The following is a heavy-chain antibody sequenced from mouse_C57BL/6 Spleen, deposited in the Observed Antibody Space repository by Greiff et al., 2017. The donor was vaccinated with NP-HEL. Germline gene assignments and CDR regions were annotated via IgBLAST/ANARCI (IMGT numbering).Heavy chain of an antibody. D-gene: IGHD1-1*01. CDR1: GYTFTSYW. Sequence: QVQLKQPGAELVRPGTSVKLSCKASGYTFTSYWMHWVKQRPGQGLEWIGVIDPSDSYTNYNQKFKGKATLTVDTSSSTAYMQLSSLTSEDSAVYYCARGPYYGSSLDYWGQGTTLTVSS. V-gene: IGHV1-59*01. CDR3: ARGPYYGSSLDY. CDR2: IDPSDSYT. J-gene: IGHJ2*01.